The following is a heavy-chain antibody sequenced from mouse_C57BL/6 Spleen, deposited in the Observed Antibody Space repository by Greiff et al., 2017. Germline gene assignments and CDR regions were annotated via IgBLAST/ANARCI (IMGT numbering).Heavy chain of an antibody. CDR3: ARKEAY. J-gene: IGHJ3*01. Sequence: VQLQQSGAELVRPGTSVKVSCKASGYAFNNYLIEWVKQRPGQGLEWIGVINPGSGGTNYNEKFKGKATLTADKSSSTAYMQLSSLNSEDSAVYFCARKEAYWGQGTLVTVSA. CDR2: INPGSGGT. CDR1: GYAFNNYL. V-gene: IGHV1-54*01.